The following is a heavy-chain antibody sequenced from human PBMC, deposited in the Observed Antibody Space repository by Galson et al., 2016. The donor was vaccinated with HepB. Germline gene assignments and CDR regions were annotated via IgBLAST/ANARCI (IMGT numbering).Heavy chain of an antibody. V-gene: IGHV6-1*01. CDR2: TYYRSKKWYN. D-gene: IGHD6-19*01. J-gene: IGHJ3*02. CDR3: ARAVDNSGWSEPDAYDI. Sequence: CAISGDSVSSNRAAWNWIRQSTSRGLEWLGRTYYRSKKWYNDYEVSVNSRITINPDTSKNQFSLQLNSVTPEDTAVYYCARAVDNSGWSEPDAYDIWGQGTRVTVSS. CDR1: GDSVSSNRAA.